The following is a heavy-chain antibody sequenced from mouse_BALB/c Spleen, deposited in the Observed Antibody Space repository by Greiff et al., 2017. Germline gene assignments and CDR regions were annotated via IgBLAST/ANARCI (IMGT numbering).Heavy chain of an antibody. J-gene: IGHJ3*01. D-gene: IGHD2-4*01. CDR2: IYPGGGYT. CDR1: GYTFTNYW. V-gene: IGHV1-63*02. Sequence: QVQLKESGAELVRPGTSVKISCKASGYTFTNYWLGWVKQRPGHGLEWIGDIYPGGGYTNYNEKFKGKATLTADTSSSTAYMQLSSLTSEDSAVYFCARSVYDYDGAYWGQGTLVTVSA. CDR3: ARSVYDYDGAY.